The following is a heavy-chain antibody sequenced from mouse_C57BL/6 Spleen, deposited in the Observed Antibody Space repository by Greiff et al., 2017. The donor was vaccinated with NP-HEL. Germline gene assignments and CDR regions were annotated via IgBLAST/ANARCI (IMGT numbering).Heavy chain of an antibody. V-gene: IGHV1-50*01. J-gene: IGHJ1*03. Sequence: QVQLQQPGAELVKPGASVKLSCKASGYTFTSYWMQWVKQRPGQGLEWTGEIDPSDSYTNYNQKFKGKATLTVDTSSSTAYMQLSSLTSEDSAVYYCARPLYGSSYESYWYFDVWGTGTTVTVSS. CDR3: ARPLYGSSYESYWYFDV. CDR2: IDPSDSYT. D-gene: IGHD1-1*01. CDR1: GYTFTSYW.